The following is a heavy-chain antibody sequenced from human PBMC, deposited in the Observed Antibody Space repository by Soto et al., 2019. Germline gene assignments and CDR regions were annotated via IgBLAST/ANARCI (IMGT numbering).Heavy chain of an antibody. D-gene: IGHD3-10*01. CDR3: ARGEVRGPFDI. CDR1: GGSMNSQDYY. CDR2: IHNSGST. Sequence: QQQLQESGPGLVKPSQTLSLTCTVSGGSMNSQDYYWSWIRQPPGKGLEWIGYIHNSGSTYYNPSLKSRLTISSDMSKNQFTLRLNSVTAADTALHFCARGEVRGPFDIWGQGTKVTVSS. J-gene: IGHJ3*02. V-gene: IGHV4-30-4*01.